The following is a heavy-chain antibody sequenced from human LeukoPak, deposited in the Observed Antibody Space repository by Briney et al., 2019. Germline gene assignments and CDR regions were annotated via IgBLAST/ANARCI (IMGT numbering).Heavy chain of an antibody. J-gene: IGHJ4*02. CDR1: GFTFSSYA. V-gene: IGHV3-23*01. CDR3: AKDPITIFGVAYDY. CDR2: ISGSGGST. D-gene: IGHD3-3*01. Sequence: GGSLRLSCAASGFTFSSYAMSWVRQAPGKGLEWVSAISGSGGSTYYADSVKGRFTISRDSSKNTLYLQMNSLRAEDTAVYYCAKDPITIFGVAYDYWGQGTLVTVSS.